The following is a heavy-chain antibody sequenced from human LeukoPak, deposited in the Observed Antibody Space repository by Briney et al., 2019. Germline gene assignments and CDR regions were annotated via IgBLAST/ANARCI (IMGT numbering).Heavy chain of an antibody. Sequence: SQTLSLTCAISGDRVYTNTAAWSWIRQSPSRGLEWLGRTYYRSKWYNYYAGSVKSRIIFNPDTSKNQFSLQLNSVTPEDTAVYYCAREKVVIAATHYYGMDVWGHGTTVTVSS. D-gene: IGHD2-15*01. J-gene: IGHJ6*02. CDR1: GDRVYTNTAA. V-gene: IGHV6-1*01. CDR3: AREKVVIAATHYYGMDV. CDR2: TYYRSKWYN.